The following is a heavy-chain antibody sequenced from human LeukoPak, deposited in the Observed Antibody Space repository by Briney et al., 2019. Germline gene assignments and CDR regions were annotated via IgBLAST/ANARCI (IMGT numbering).Heavy chain of an antibody. CDR3: ARAPLYCSGGSCYGHYFDY. D-gene: IGHD2-15*01. CDR1: GGTFSSYT. CDR2: IIPILGIA. J-gene: IGHJ4*02. V-gene: IGHV1-69*02. Sequence: ASVKVSCKASGGTFSSYTISWVRQAPGQGLEWMGRIIPILGIANYAQKFQGRVTITADKSTSTACMELSSLRSEDTAVYYCARAPLYCSGGSCYGHYFDYWGQGTLVTVSS.